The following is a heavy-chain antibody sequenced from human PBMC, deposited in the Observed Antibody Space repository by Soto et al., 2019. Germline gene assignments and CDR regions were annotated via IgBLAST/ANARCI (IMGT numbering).Heavy chain of an antibody. D-gene: IGHD3-10*01. CDR2: ILSNDGK. J-gene: IGHJ6*03. CDR1: GFSLNNARVG. Sequence: KESGPVLVSPTETLTLTCTVSGFSLNNARVGVSWIRQPPGKALEWLAHILSNDGKSYSTSLKTRLSISKDTSKSQVVLTMTNIDPVDTATYYCARMLAVNYYYYYMDVWGKGTTVTVSS. V-gene: IGHV2-26*01. CDR3: ARMLAVNYYYYYMDV.